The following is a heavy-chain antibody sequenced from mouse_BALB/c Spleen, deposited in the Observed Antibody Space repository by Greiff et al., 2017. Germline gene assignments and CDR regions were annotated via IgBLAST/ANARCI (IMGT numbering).Heavy chain of an antibody. CDR1: GYNFTSYW. CDR2: IYPGSGST. CDR3: ARSPHYYGSSYDY. Sequence: QVQLQQPGAELVKPGTSVKLSCKASGYNFTSYWINWVKLRPGQGLEWIGDIYPGSGSTNYNEKFKSKATLTVDTSSSTAYMQLSSLASEDSALYYCARSPHYYGSSYDYWGQGTTLTVSS. J-gene: IGHJ2*01. D-gene: IGHD1-1*01. V-gene: IGHV1-55*01.